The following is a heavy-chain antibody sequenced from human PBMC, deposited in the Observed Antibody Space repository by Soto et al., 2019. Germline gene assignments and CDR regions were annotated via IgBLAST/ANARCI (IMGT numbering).Heavy chain of an antibody. J-gene: IGHJ3*02. CDR3: AKGQSAPQEVNDAFDI. V-gene: IGHV3-23*01. CDR2: ISGSGGST. Sequence: PGGSLRLSCAASGFTFSSYAMSWVRQAPGKGLEWVSAISGSGGSTYYADSVKGRFTISRDNSKNTLYLQMNSLRAEDTAVYYCAKGQSAPQEVNDAFDIWGQGTMVTVSS. CDR1: GFTFSSYA.